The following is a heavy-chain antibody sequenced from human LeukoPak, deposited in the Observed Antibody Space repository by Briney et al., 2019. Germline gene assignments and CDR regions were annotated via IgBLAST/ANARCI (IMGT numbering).Heavy chain of an antibody. V-gene: IGHV3-23*01. CDR1: GFTFSSYA. CDR2: ISGSGGST. J-gene: IGHJ4*02. D-gene: IGHD6-13*01. CDR3: ANLYTVIAAAGTYNY. Sequence: GGSLRLSCAASGFTFSSYAMSWVRQAPGKGLEWVSAISGSGGSTYYADSVKGRFTTSRDNSKNTLYLQMNSLRAEDTAVYYCANLYTVIAAAGTYNYWGQGTLVTVSS.